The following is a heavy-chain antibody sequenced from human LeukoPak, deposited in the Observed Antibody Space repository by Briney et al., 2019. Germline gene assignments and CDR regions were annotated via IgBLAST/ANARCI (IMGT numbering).Heavy chain of an antibody. CDR2: IYSGDIT. CDR1: GFTVNNNY. D-gene: IGHD3-10*01. CDR3: AKDRRPTMVRGPVSDY. Sequence: GGSLRLSCAASGFTVNNNYMSWVRQAPGKGLEWVSVIYSGDITYYADSVKGRFTISRDNSKNTLYLQMNSLRAEDTAVYYCAKDRRPTMVRGPVSDYWGQGTLVTVSS. V-gene: IGHV3-53*01. J-gene: IGHJ4*02.